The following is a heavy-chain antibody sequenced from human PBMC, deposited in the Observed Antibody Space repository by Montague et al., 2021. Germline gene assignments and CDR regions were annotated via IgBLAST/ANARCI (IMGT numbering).Heavy chain of an antibody. D-gene: IGHD1-14*01. CDR3: AVTNPYYYYGMDV. V-gene: IGHV4-59*01. J-gene: IGHJ6*02. CDR1: GASISDYY. CDR2: ICYSRRT. Sequence: SETLSLTCSVSGASISDYYWSWIRQPPGKGLEWIGYICYSRRTNYNPSLKSRVTISVDTSKNQFSLKLSSVTAADTAFYYCAVTNPYYYYGMDVWGQGTTVTVS.